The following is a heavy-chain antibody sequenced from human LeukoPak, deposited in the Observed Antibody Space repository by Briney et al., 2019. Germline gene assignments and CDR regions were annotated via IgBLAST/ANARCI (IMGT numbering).Heavy chain of an antibody. CDR2: IYTSGST. V-gene: IGHV4-4*07. CDR3: ARGYSSSWYRTFDP. Sequence: SETLSLTCTVSGGSISSYYWSWIRQPAGKGLEWIGRIYTSGSTNYNPSLKSRVTMSVDTSKNQFSLKLSSVTAADTAVYYCARGYSSSWYRTFDPWGQGTLVTVSS. CDR1: GGSISSYY. J-gene: IGHJ5*02. D-gene: IGHD6-13*01.